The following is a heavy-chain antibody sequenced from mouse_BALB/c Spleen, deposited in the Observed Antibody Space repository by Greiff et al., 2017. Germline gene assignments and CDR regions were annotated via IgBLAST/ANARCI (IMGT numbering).Heavy chain of an antibody. CDR1: GFTFSSYG. D-gene: IGHD2-4*01. J-gene: IGHJ2*01. Sequence: EVHLVESGGDLVKPGGSLKLSCAASGFTFSSYGMSWVRQTPDKRLEWVATISSGGSYTYYPDSVKGRFTISRDNAKNTLYLQMSSLKSEDTAMYYCARHGYYDYGYYFDYWGQGTTLTVSS. CDR3: ARHGYYDYGYYFDY. V-gene: IGHV5-6*01. CDR2: ISSGGSYT.